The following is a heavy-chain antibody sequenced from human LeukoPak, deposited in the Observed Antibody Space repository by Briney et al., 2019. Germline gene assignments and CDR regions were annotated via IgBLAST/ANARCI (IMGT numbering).Heavy chain of an antibody. CDR1: GYTFTGYH. D-gene: IGHD7-27*01. V-gene: IGHV1-2*02. CDR3: VRDNWGSDY. Sequence: ASVKVSCRPSGYTFTGYHMHWVRQALGQGLEWMGRILPDRGDTDYAQKFQGRVILTRDTSTATAYMELSGLRSDDTALYYCVRDNWGSDYWGQGTLVTVSS. J-gene: IGHJ4*02. CDR2: ILPDRGDT.